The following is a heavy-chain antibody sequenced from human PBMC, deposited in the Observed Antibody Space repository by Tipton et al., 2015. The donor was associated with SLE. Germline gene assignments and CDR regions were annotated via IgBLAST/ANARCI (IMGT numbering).Heavy chain of an antibody. Sequence: TLSLTCTVSGGSISSSSYYWGWIRQPPGKGLEWIGSIYYSGSTYYNPSLKSRVTISVDTPKNQFSLKLSSVTAADTAVYYCARHHGIAVAGDAFDIWGQGTMVTVSS. CDR3: ARHHGIAVAGDAFDI. CDR1: GGSISSSSYY. V-gene: IGHV4-39*07. D-gene: IGHD6-19*01. J-gene: IGHJ3*02. CDR2: IYYSGST.